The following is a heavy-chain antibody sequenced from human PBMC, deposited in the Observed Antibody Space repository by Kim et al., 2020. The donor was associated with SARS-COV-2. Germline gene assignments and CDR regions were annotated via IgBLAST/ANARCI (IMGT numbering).Heavy chain of an antibody. V-gene: IGHV3-30*04. CDR2: ISYDGSNK. CDR1: GFTFSSYA. CDR3: ARDRNGGSGIQLWLGAFDI. Sequence: GGSLRLSCAASGFTFSSYAMHWVRQAPGKGLEWVAVISYDGSNKYYADSVKGRFTISRDNSKNTLYLQMNSLRAEDMAVYYCARDRNGGSGIQLWLGAFDIWGQGTMVTVSS. J-gene: IGHJ3*02. D-gene: IGHD5-18*01.